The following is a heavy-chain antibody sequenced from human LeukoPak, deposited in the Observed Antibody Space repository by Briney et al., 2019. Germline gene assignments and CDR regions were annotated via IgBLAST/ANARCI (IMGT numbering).Heavy chain of an antibody. CDR3: AKKVYYYYYMDV. J-gene: IGHJ6*03. CDR1: GLTFSSYA. CDR2: ISGSGGST. Sequence: PGGSLRLSCAASGLTFSSYAMSWVRQAPGKGREWVSAISGSGGSTYYADSVKGRFTISRDNSKNTLYLQMNSLRAEDTAVYYCAKKVYYYYYMDVWGKGTTVTVSS. V-gene: IGHV3-23*01.